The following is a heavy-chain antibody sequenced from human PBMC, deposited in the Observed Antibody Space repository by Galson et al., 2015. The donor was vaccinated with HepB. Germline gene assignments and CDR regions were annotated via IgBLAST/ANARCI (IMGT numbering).Heavy chain of an antibody. CDR3: AKDFYDILTGYPDY. Sequence: LSLTCTVSGGSISSYYWSWIRQPAGKGLEWIGRIYTSGSTNYNPSLKSRVTMSVDTSKNQFSLKLSSVTAADTAVYYCAKDFYDILTGYPDYWGQGTLVTVSS. V-gene: IGHV4-4*07. J-gene: IGHJ4*02. CDR2: IYTSGST. D-gene: IGHD3-9*01. CDR1: GGSISSYY.